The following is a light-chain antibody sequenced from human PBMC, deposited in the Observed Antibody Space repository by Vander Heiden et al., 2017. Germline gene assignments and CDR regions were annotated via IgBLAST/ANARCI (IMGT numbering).Light chain of an antibody. CDR3: QVWDDSSDHLV. CDR1: NVGSKR. V-gene: IGLV3-21*02. J-gene: IGLJ2*01. CDR2: DDR. Sequence: SFVLTQPPSVSVAPVQTARITCGGNNVGSKRVHWYRQRPGQAPVLVIYDDRDRPSGVPERFSGSNSGNTATLTISRVEGGDEAAYYCQVWDDSSDHLVFGGGTKLTVL.